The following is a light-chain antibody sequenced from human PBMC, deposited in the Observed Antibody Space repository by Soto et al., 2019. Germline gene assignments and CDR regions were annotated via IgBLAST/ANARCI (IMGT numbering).Light chain of an antibody. CDR2: GTS. Sequence: EIVMTQSPVALSVSPGERAALSCRASQSVGRNFAWYQQRPGQAPRVLIYGTSTRATGVPARFSGSGSGTDFTLTSSSLQSEDFALYYCQQYNNWPYTFGQGTRLEIK. CDR3: QQYNNWPYT. CDR1: QSVGRN. J-gene: IGKJ2*01. V-gene: IGKV3-15*01.